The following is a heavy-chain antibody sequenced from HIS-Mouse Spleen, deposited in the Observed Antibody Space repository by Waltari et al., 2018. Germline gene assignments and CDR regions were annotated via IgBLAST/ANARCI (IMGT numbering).Heavy chain of an antibody. CDR1: GGSISSSSYY. J-gene: IGHJ2*01. CDR2: IYYSGST. D-gene: IGHD6-13*01. Sequence: QLQLQESGPGLVKPSETLSPTCTVSGGSISSSSYYWGWIRQPPGKGLEWIGSIYYSGSTSYNPSLKSRVTISVDTSKNQFSLKLSSVTAADTAVYYCAREIPYSSSWYDWYFDLWGRGTLVTVSS. CDR3: AREIPYSSSWYDWYFDL. V-gene: IGHV4-39*07.